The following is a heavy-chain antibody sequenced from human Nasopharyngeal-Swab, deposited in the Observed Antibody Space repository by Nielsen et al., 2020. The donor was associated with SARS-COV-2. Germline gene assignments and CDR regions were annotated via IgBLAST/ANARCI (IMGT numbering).Heavy chain of an antibody. V-gene: IGHV1-46*01. CDR3: ARGGDPREVVAATDCFDP. D-gene: IGHD2-15*01. CDR2: INPGGGSA. J-gene: IGHJ5*02. Sequence: WVRQAPGQGLEWMGIINPGGGSARYSQNFQGRVTMTRDTSTNTVYMELYGLTSEDTAVYYCARGGDPREVVAATDCFDPWGQGTLVTVSS.